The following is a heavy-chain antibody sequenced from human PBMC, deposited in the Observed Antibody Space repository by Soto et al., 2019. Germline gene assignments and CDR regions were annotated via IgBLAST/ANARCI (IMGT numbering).Heavy chain of an antibody. Sequence: GSLRVACVASVFTFVSYAMTWVRRAPGKGLEWVSTINDNGNLRYYAESVRGRFTISRDNSKNTLYLQLNNLRAEDSARYYCAKAFGDWYPFEKWGLGALVTVSS. D-gene: IGHD2-21*02. V-gene: IGHV3-23*01. CDR2: INDNGNLR. J-gene: IGHJ4*02. CDR1: VFTFVSYA. CDR3: AKAFGDWYPFEK.